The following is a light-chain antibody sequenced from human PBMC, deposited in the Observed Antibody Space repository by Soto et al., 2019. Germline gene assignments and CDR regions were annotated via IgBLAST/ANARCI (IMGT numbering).Light chain of an antibody. CDR3: SSYTGSNNYV. CDR2: EVT. V-gene: IGLV2-8*01. CDR1: SSDVGGYNY. Sequence: QSSLTQPPSASGSPGQSVTISCTGTSSDVGGYNYVSWYQQHPGKAPKLMIYEVTKRPSGVPDRFSGSKSGITASLTVSGLQAEDEVDYYCSSYTGSNNYVFGTGTK. J-gene: IGLJ1*01.